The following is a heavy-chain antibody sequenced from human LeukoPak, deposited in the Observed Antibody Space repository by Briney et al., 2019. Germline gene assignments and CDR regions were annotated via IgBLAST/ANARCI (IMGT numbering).Heavy chain of an antibody. CDR1: GFTFNNYW. CDR3: ARGGSH. Sequence: GGSLRLSCAASGFTFNNYWMDWVRQAPGKGLEWVANIKQDGSEKYYVDSVKGRFTISRDNAKNSLYLQMNSLRAEDTAVYYCARGGSHWGQGTLVTVSS. CDR2: IKQDGSEK. D-gene: IGHD3-16*01. J-gene: IGHJ4*02. V-gene: IGHV3-7*01.